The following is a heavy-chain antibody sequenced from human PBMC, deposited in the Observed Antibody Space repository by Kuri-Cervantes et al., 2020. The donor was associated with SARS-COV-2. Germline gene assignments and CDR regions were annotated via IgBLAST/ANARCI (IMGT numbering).Heavy chain of an antibody. V-gene: IGHV4-30-2*05. Sequence: SETLSPTCTVSGGSISSSSYYWGWIRQPPGKGLEWIGYIYHSGSTYYNPSLKSRVTISVDTSKNQFSLKLSSVTAADTAVYYCAREGLESFDYWGQGTLVTVSS. CDR1: GGSISSSSYY. D-gene: IGHD3-22*01. J-gene: IGHJ4*02. CDR2: IYHSGST. CDR3: AREGLESFDY.